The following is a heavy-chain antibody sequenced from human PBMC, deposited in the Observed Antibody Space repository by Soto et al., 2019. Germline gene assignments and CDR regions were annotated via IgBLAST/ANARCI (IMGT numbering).Heavy chain of an antibody. CDR1: GYTFTSYA. J-gene: IGHJ5*02. D-gene: IGHD3-10*01. CDR3: ARGGRGSYFPFDP. CDR2: INAGNGNT. Sequence: QVQLVQSGAEVKKPGASVKVSCKASGYTFTSYAMHWVRQAPGQRLEWMGWINAGNGNTKYSQKFQGRVTITRDTSASTAYMELRSLRSEDTAVYYCARGGRGSYFPFDPWGQGTLVTVSS. V-gene: IGHV1-3*01.